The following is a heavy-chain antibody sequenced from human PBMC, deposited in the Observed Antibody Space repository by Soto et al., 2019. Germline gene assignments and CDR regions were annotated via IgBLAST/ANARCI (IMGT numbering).Heavy chain of an antibody. Sequence: PGGSLRLSCAASGFTFSTYWMSWVRQAPGKGLEWVANIRQDGGEEYYVDSVKGRFTISRDNAKNSLYLQMSSLRAEDTAVYYCARDKVVGATYFDYWGQGTLVTVSS. CDR3: ARDKVVGATYFDY. CDR1: GFTFSTYW. CDR2: IRQDGGEE. V-gene: IGHV3-7*01. D-gene: IGHD1-26*01. J-gene: IGHJ4*02.